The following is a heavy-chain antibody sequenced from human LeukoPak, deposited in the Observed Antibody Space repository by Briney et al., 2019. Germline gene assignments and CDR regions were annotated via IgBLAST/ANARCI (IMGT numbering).Heavy chain of an antibody. D-gene: IGHD4-23*01. V-gene: IGHV3-48*03. CDR3: AREDYGGNPDY. CDR1: GSTFSSYE. J-gene: IGHJ4*02. Sequence: GGSLRLSCAASGSTFSSYEMNWVRQAPGKGLEWVSYISSSGSTIYYADSVKGRFTISRDNSKNTLYLQMNSLRAEDTAVYYCAREDYGGNPDYWGQGTLVTVSS. CDR2: ISSSGSTI.